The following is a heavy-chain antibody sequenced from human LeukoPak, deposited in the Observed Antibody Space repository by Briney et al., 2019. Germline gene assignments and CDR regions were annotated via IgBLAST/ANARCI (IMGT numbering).Heavy chain of an antibody. D-gene: IGHD3-3*02. CDR3: ARESFSVDY. CDR1: GFTFSSYS. Sequence: PGGSLRLSCAASGFTFSSYSMNWVRQTPRKGLEWVSYISSSSSTIYYADSVKGRFTISRDNAKNSLYLQMNSLRAEDTAVYYCARESFSVDYWGQGTLVTVSS. J-gene: IGHJ4*02. CDR2: ISSSSSTI. V-gene: IGHV3-48*01.